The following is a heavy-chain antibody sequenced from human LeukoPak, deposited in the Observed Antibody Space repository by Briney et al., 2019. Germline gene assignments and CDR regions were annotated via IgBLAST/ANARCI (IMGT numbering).Heavy chain of an antibody. CDR2: INPNSGGT. J-gene: IGHJ4*02. CDR3: ASTIAAADWGFDY. D-gene: IGHD6-13*01. V-gene: IGHV1-2*02. Sequence: ASVKVSCKASGYTFTGYYMHWLRQAPGQGLEWMGWINPNSGGTNYAQKFQGRVTMTRDTSISTAYMELSRVRSDDTAVYYCASTIAAADWGFDYWGQGTLVTVSS. CDR1: GYTFTGYY.